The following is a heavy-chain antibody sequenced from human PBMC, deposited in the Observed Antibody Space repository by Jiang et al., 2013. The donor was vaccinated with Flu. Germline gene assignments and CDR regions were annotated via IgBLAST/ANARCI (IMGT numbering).Heavy chain of an antibody. CDR2: IHPNGGGT. D-gene: IGHD2-15*01. J-gene: IGHJ3*02. V-gene: IGHV1-2*02. CDR1: GYAFTAYY. CDR3: ARDEVLRAPGGFDI. Sequence: GAEVKKPGASVTVSCKASGYAFTAYYVHWVRQAPGQGLEWVGRIHPNGGGTIFAQNFQGRVTLTRDTSTSTAYMEVRSLRSDDTAIYYCARDEVLRAPGGFDIWGLGTMVTVSS.